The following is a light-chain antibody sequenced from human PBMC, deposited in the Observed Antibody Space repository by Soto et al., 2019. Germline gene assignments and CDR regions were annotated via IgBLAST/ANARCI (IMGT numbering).Light chain of an antibody. V-gene: IGKV1-6*01. J-gene: IGKJ1*01. CDR1: QGINNE. CDR2: AAS. CDR3: LHDYNYPRT. Sequence: AIQMTQSPSSLSASVGDRVTITCRASQGINNELAWYQQKPGKAPKLLIYAASNLHSGVPSRFSGSGSGTDIALTISSLQPEDFATYFCLHDYNYPRTFGQGTKVE.